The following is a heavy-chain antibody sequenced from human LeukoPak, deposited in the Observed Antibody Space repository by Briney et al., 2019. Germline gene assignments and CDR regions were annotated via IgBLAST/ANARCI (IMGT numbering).Heavy chain of an antibody. V-gene: IGHV3-64*04. CDR2: ISANGGST. CDR3: ARALSITGMTDAFDI. D-gene: IGHD1-20*01. J-gene: IGHJ3*02. CDR1: GFIISDYA. Sequence: VGSLRLSCSASGFIISDYAMHWVRQAPGKGLEYVSGISANGGSTYHADSVKGRFTISRDNAKNSLYLQMNSLRAEDTALYYCARALSITGMTDAFDIWGQGTMVTVSS.